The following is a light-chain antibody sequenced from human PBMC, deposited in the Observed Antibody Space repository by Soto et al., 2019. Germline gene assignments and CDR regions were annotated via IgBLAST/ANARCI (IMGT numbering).Light chain of an antibody. CDR2: EVT. CDR1: NSDVGGYNY. CDR3: SSYAASNNFYFV. V-gene: IGLV2-8*01. J-gene: IGLJ3*02. Sequence: VLNRPPAPACSSRQSLSLSYTRTNSDVGGYNYVSWYQQYPGRAPKLMIYEVTKRPSGVPDRFSGSKSGSTASLTVSGLQAGDEADYYCSSYAASNNFYFVFGGGTQLTVL.